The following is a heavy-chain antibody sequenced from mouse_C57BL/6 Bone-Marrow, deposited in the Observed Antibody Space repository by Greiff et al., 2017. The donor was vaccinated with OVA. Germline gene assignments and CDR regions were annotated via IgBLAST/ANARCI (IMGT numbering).Heavy chain of an antibody. Sequence: EVKLVESGGGLVQPGGSMKLSCVASGFTFSNYWMNWVRQSPEKGLEWVAQIRLKSDNYATHYAESVKGRFTISRDDSKSSVYLQMNNLRAEDTGIYYCTYYYGSSYWFAYWGQGTLVTVSA. CDR3: TYYYGSSYWFAY. V-gene: IGHV6-3*01. D-gene: IGHD1-1*01. CDR1: GFTFSNYW. J-gene: IGHJ3*01. CDR2: IRLKSDNYAT.